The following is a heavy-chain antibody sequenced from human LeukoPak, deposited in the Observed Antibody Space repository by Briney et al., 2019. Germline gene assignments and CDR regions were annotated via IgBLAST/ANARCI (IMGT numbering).Heavy chain of an antibody. D-gene: IGHD1-14*01. CDR1: GFSFSDYD. CDR3: AGRYRNAFDV. J-gene: IGHJ3*01. CDR2: IYSGGDST. V-gene: IGHV3-23*03. Sequence: QTGGSLRLSCSASGFSFSDYDMNWVRQAPGKGLEWVSLIYSGGDSTHYADSVKGRFTISKDYSKNMLHLQMNNLRAEDTAVYHCAGRYRNAFDVWGQGIMVTVSS.